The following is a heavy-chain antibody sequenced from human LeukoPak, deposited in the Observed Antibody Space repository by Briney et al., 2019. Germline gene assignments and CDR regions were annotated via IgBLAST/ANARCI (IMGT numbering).Heavy chain of an antibody. Sequence: PGGSLRLSCAASGFTFSSHAMSWVRQAPGKGLEWVSAISGSGGSTYYADSVKGRFTISRDNSKNTLYLQMNSLRAEDTAVYYCAKETRYFDRFQMDPYGMDVWGQGTTVTVSS. CDR2: ISGSGGST. V-gene: IGHV3-23*01. D-gene: IGHD3-9*01. J-gene: IGHJ6*02. CDR3: AKETRYFDRFQMDPYGMDV. CDR1: GFTFSSHA.